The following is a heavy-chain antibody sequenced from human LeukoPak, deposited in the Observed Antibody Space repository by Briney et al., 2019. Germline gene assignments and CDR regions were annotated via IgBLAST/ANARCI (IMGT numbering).Heavy chain of an antibody. CDR3: AREGYQLLLPAFDI. CDR2: ISWNSGSI. CDR1: GFTFDDYA. V-gene: IGHV3-9*01. Sequence: GRSLRLSCAASGFTFDDYAMHWVRQAPGKGLEWVSGISWNSGSIGYADSVKGRLTISRDNAKNSLYLQMNSLRAEDTAVYYCAREGYQLLLPAFDIWGQGTMVTVSS. J-gene: IGHJ3*02. D-gene: IGHD2-2*01.